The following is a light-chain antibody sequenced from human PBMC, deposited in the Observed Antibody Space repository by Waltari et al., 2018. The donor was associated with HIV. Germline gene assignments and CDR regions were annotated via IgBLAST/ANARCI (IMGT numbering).Light chain of an antibody. CDR1: ESVSSD. CDR2: GAS. Sequence: VMVQSPATLSVSPGDRVTLSCRATESVSSDLAWYQQRPGQAPRLVLYGASTRATGIPGRFGGSGSGTDFTLTISSLQSEDFAVYYCQQYKNWPLTFGGGTRVEFK. J-gene: IGKJ4*01. V-gene: IGKV3-15*01. CDR3: QQYKNWPLT.